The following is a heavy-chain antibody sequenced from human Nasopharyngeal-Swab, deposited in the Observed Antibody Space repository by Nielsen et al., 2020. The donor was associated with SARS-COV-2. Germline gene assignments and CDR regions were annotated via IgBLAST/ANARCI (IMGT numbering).Heavy chain of an antibody. V-gene: IGHV6-1*01. D-gene: IGHD7-27*01. CDR3: ARGDWGHFDY. CDR2: TYYRSKWYN. Sequence: WISQSPSRGLEWLGRTYYRSKWYNDYAESVKSRVTISPDTSKNQVSLQLNSVTPEDTGVYYCARGDWGHFDYWGQGTLVTVSS. J-gene: IGHJ4*02.